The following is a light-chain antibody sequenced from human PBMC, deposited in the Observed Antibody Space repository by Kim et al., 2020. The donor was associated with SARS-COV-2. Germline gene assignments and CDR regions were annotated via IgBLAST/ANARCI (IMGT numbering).Light chain of an antibody. CDR2: YDT. Sequence: SYELTQPPSVSEAPGKTATITCGGDDIGTKSVHWYQQKPGQAPVLVIYYDTDRPSGIPERFSASNSGNTATLTVSRVEAGDEADYYCQVWDSGSDQWVFGGVTKLTVL. V-gene: IGLV3-21*04. CDR3: QVWDSGSDQWV. CDR1: DIGTKS. J-gene: IGLJ3*02.